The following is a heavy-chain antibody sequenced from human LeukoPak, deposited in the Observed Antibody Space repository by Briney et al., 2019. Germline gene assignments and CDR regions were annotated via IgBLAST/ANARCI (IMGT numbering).Heavy chain of an antibody. J-gene: IGHJ6*03. Sequence: GGSLRLSCAASGFTFSSYEMNWVRQAPGKGLEWISYISSSGITIYYADSVKGRFTISRDNAKNSLYLQMNSLRAEDTAVYYCARDNSGWGGLVRAYYYYMDVWGKGTTVTISS. CDR3: ARDNSGWGGLVRAYYYYMDV. CDR1: GFTFSSYE. D-gene: IGHD6-19*01. V-gene: IGHV3-48*03. CDR2: ISSSGITI.